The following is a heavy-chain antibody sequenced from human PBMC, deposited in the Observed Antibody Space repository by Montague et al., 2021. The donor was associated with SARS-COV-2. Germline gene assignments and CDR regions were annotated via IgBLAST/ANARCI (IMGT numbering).Heavy chain of an antibody. J-gene: IGHJ6*03. V-gene: IGHV3-11*01. Sequence: SLRLSCAASGFTFSDYYMSWIRQAPGKGLEWVSYISSSGGTIYYADSVKGRFTISRDNAKNSLYLQMNSLRAEDTAVYYCARVKQQLVVNYYYYMDVWGKGTTVTVSS. CDR3: ARVKQQLVVNYYYYMDV. CDR1: GFTFSDYY. CDR2: ISSSGGTI. D-gene: IGHD6-13*01.